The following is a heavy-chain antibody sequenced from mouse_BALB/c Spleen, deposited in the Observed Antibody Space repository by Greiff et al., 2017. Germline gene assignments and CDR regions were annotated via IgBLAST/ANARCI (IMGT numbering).Heavy chain of an antibody. CDR1: GYTFTDYE. CDR2: IDPETGGT. D-gene: IGHD2-4*01. Sequence: QVQLQQSGAELVRPGASVTLSCKASGYTFTDYEMHWVKQTPVHGLEWIGAIDPETGGTAYNQKFKGKATLTADKSSSTAYMELRSLTSEDSAVYYCTRPMITKPFAYWGQGTLVTVSA. CDR3: TRPMITKPFAY. V-gene: IGHV1-15*01. J-gene: IGHJ3*01.